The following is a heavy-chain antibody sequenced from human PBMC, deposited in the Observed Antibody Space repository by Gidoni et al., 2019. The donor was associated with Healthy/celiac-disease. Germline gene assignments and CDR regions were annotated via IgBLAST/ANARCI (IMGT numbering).Heavy chain of an antibody. Sequence: QVTLKESGPVLVLPTETLPLTCTVSGFSLSNARMGVSWIRQPPGKALEWLAHIFSNDEKSYSTSLKSRLTISMDTSKSQVVLTMTNRDPVDTATYYCARNYDSSGYYYNDYWGQGTLVTVSS. CDR1: GFSLSNARMG. CDR3: ARNYDSSGYYYNDY. J-gene: IGHJ4*02. V-gene: IGHV2-26*01. CDR2: IFSNDEK. D-gene: IGHD3-22*01.